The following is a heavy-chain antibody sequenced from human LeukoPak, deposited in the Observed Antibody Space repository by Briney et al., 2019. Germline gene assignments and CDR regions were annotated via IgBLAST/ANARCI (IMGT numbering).Heavy chain of an antibody. CDR2: IYYSGST. CDR3: ARDSRAPRNFDY. CDR1: VGSISDYY. Sequence: SETLSLTCSVSVGSISDYYWSWIRQPAGKRLEWIGSIYYSGSTYYNPSLKSRVTISVDTSKNQFSLKLSSVTAADTAVYYCARDSRAPRNFDYWGQGTLVTVSS. J-gene: IGHJ4*02. V-gene: IGHV4-4*07.